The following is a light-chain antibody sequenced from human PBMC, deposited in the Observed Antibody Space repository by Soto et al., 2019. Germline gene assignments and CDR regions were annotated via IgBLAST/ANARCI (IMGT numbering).Light chain of an antibody. CDR1: SSNIGRNN. CDR3: GTWDSSLTTFV. J-gene: IGLJ1*01. Sequence: QSVLTQPPSVSAAPGQKVTISCSGSSSNIGRNNVSWYKHLPRTAPKLLIYKNYKRPSGIPDRFSGSKSGTSATLGITGLQTGDEADYYCGTWDSSLTTFVFGTGTKLTVL. V-gene: IGLV1-51*02. CDR2: KNY.